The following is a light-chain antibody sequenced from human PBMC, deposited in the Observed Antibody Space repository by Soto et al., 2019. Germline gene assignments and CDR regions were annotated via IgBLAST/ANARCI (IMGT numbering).Light chain of an antibody. CDR1: QSVSSF. CDR3: QQFHSFPWT. Sequence: EIVLTQSPATLSLSPGERATLSCRASQSVSSFLAWYQQKPGQAPRLLIYGASSRATGIPDRFSGTGSETDFTLTVSSLQPDDFATFYCQQFHSFPWTFGQGTKVDIK. CDR2: GAS. V-gene: IGKV3-11*01. J-gene: IGKJ1*01.